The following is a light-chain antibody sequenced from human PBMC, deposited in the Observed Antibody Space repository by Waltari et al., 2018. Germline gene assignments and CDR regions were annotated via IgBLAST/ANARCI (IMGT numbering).Light chain of an antibody. CDR3: CSYAGSSTHYV. J-gene: IGLJ1*01. CDR1: SSDVGSYNL. CDR2: EVS. Sequence: QSALTQPASVSGSPGQSLTISCTGPSSDVGSYNLVSWYQQHPGKAPKLLIYEVSKRPSGVSNRFSGSKSGNTASLTISGLQAEDEADYYCCSYAGSSTHYVFGTGTKVTVL. V-gene: IGLV2-23*02.